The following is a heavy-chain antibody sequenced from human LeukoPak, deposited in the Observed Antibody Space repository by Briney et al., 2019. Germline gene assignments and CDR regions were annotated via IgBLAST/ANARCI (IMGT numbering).Heavy chain of an antibody. CDR3: AKTTGLTSEYSYGFDF. CDR2: ISGNGGST. J-gene: IGHJ4*02. V-gene: IGHV3-23*01. D-gene: IGHD5-18*01. CDR1: GFIFSSYA. Sequence: GGSLRLSCAASGFIFSSYALSWVRLAPGRGLEWVSDISGNGGSTYYADSVKGRFTISRDNSKNTVYLQMNSLRDEDTAVYWCAKTTGLTSEYSYGFDFWGQGPLVTVSS.